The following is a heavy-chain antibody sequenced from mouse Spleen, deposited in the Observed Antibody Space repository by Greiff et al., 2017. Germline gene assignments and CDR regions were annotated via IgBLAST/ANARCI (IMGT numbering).Heavy chain of an antibody. V-gene: IGHV1-50*01. Sequence: QVQLQQPGAELVKPGASVKLSCKASGYTFTSYWMQWVKQRPGQGLEWIGEIDPSDSYTNYNQKFKGKATLTVDTSSSTAYMQLSSLTSEDSAVYYCARRITTVVVGFDYWGQGTTLTVSS. D-gene: IGHD1-1*01. CDR3: ARRITTVVVGFDY. CDR2: IDPSDSYT. CDR1: GYTFTSYW. J-gene: IGHJ2*01.